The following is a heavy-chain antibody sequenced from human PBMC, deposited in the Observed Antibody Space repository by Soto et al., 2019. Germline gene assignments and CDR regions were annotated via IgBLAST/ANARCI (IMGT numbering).Heavy chain of an antibody. V-gene: IGHV1-69*12. J-gene: IGHJ4*02. CDR1: GGTFSSYA. Sequence: QVQLVQSGAEVRQPASSVKVSCKTSGGTFSSYAISWVRQAPGQGLEWMGGIVPIVGTTPYAQKFQGRVTITADEATSTAYMQLSRLRSDDTAVYYCVRVVAIPGYPDHWGQGTLVTVSS. CDR3: VRVVAIPGYPDH. CDR2: IVPIVGTT. D-gene: IGHD5-12*01.